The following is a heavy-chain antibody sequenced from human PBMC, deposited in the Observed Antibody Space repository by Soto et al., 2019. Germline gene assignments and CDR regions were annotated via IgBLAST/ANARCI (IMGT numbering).Heavy chain of an antibody. Sequence: ASFRIAFGTSAYSVTIYSTSWVRQAPGQGLEWMGWISAYNGNTNYAQKLQGRVTMTTDTSTSTAYMELRSLRSDDTAVYYCARVKGRYDYWGQGTLVTVSS. CDR1: AYSVTIYS. V-gene: IGHV1-18*01. J-gene: IGHJ4*02. CDR3: ARVKGRYDY. D-gene: IGHD3-9*01. CDR2: ISAYNGNT.